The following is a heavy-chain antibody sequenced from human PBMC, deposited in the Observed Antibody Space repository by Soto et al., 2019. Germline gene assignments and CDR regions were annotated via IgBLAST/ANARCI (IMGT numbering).Heavy chain of an antibody. J-gene: IGHJ3*02. CDR2: IYYSGST. CDR1: GGSISSYY. Sequence: QVQLQESGPGLVKPSETLSLTCTVSGGSISSYYWNWIRQPPGKGLEWIGYIYYSGSTNYNPSLKSRFTIPVDTSKNQFALKLSSVTAANTAVYYCARALILTVYYIRDAFDIWGQGTMVTVSS. V-gene: IGHV4-59*01. D-gene: IGHD3-9*01. CDR3: ARALILTVYYIRDAFDI.